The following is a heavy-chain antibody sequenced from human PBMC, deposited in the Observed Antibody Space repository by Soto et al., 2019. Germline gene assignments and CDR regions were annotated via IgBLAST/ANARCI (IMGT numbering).Heavy chain of an antibody. V-gene: IGHV1-69*02. CDR3: ARIVTYDFWSGNYYYYGMDV. D-gene: IGHD3-3*01. Sequence: SVKVSCKASGGTFSSYTISWVRQAPGQGLEWMGRIIPNLGKTNYAQKLQGRVTMTADKSTSTAYMELRSLRSDDTAVYYCARIVTYDFWSGNYYYYGMDVWGQGTTVTVSS. CDR1: GGTFSSYT. CDR2: IIPNLGKT. J-gene: IGHJ6*02.